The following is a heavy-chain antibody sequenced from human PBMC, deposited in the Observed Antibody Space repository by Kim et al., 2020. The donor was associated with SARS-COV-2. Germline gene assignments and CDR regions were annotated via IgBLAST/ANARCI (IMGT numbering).Heavy chain of an antibody. CDR3: ARLGIHYYYGMDV. CDR1: GFTFSSYG. V-gene: IGHV3-33*01. CDR2: IWYDGSNK. J-gene: IGHJ6*02. Sequence: GGSLRLSCAASGFTFSSYGMHWVRQAPGKGLEWVAVIWYDGSNKYYADSVKGRFTISRDNSKNTLYLQMNSLRAEDTAVYYCARLGIHYYYGMDVWGQGTTVTVSS.